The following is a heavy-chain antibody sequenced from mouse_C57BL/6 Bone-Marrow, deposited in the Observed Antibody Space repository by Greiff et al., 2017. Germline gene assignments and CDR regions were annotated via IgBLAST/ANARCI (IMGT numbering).Heavy chain of an antibody. Sequence: QVQLQQPGAELVKPGASVKLSCKASGYTFTSYWMHWVKQRPGQGLEWIGMIHPNSGSTNYNEKFKSKATLTVDKSSSTAYMQLSSLTSEDSAVYDCARCCDYDYYFDYWGQGTTLTVSS. D-gene: IGHD2-4*01. J-gene: IGHJ2*01. CDR1: GYTFTSYW. CDR2: IHPNSGST. V-gene: IGHV1-64*01. CDR3: ARCCDYDYYFDY.